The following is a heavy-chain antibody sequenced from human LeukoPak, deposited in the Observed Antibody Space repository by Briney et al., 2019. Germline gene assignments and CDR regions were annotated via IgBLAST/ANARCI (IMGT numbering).Heavy chain of an antibody. Sequence: GGSLRLSCAASGFTVSSNYMSWVRQAPGKGLEWVSVIYSGGSTYYADSVKGRFTISRDNSKNTLYLQMNSLRAEDTAVYYCVSFSIAAAVEDYWGQGTLVTVSS. J-gene: IGHJ4*02. CDR2: IYSGGST. D-gene: IGHD6-13*01. V-gene: IGHV3-66*01. CDR1: GFTVSSNY. CDR3: VSFSIAAAVEDY.